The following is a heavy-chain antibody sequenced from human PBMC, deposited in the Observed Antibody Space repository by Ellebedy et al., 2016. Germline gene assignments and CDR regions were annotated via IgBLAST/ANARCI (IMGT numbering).Heavy chain of an antibody. V-gene: IGHV3-23*01. CDR1: GFSFGAHA. CDR3: AKDHNTFEGVLGAFDI. D-gene: IGHD3-16*01. CDR2: ITGGGYST. Sequence: GESLKISXAPSGFSFGAHAMSWVRQAPGKGLEWVSSITGGGYSTFFADSVKGRFTISRDNSRNILYLQMNSLRAEDTARYYCAKDHNTFEGVLGAFDIWGQGTMVIVS. J-gene: IGHJ3*02.